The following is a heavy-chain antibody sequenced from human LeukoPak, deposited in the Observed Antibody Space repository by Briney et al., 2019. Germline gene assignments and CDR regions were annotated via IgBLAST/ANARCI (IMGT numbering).Heavy chain of an antibody. J-gene: IGHJ4*02. CDR1: GYTFTSYY. CDR2: INPSGGST. D-gene: IGHD6-6*01. Sequence: ASVKVSCKASGYTFTSYYMHWVRQAPGQGLEWMGIINPSGGSTSYAQKFQGRVTMTRDMSTSTVYMELSSLRSEDTAVYYCARGPPGRSSSGIDHCLDYWGQGTLVTVSS. V-gene: IGHV1-46*01. CDR3: ARGPPGRSSSGIDHCLDY.